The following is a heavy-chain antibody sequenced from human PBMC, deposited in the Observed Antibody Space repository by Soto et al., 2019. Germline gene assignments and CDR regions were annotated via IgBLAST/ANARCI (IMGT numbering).Heavy chain of an antibody. J-gene: IGHJ5*02. Sequence: GGSLRLSCAASGFTFSSYGMHWVRQAPGKGLEWVAVIWYDGSNKYYADSVKGRFTISRDNSKNTLHLQMNSLRAEDTAVYYCARDRHSSGWLVFGWFDPWGQGTLVTVSS. CDR2: IWYDGSNK. D-gene: IGHD6-19*01. CDR3: ARDRHSSGWLVFGWFDP. CDR1: GFTFSSYG. V-gene: IGHV3-33*01.